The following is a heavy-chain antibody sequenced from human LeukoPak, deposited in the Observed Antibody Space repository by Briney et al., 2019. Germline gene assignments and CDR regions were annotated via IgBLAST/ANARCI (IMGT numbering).Heavy chain of an antibody. D-gene: IGHD6-13*01. CDR2: INHSGST. CDR3: ARPRIAAAWRVFDY. V-gene: IGHV4-34*01. CDR1: GGSISGYY. J-gene: IGHJ4*02. Sequence: SETLSLTCTVSGGSISGYYWSWIRQPPGEGLEWIGEINHSGSTNYNPSLKSRVTISVDTSKNQFSLKLSSVTAADTAVYYCARPRIAAAWRVFDYWGQGTLVTVSS.